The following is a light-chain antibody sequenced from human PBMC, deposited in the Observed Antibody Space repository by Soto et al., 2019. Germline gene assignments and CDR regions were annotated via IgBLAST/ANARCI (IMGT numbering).Light chain of an antibody. Sequence: QSVLTQPASVSGSPGQSITISCTGTSSDVGYYDYVSWYQQHPGKAPKLMIYEVSNRPSGVSNRFSGSKSGNTASLTISGLQSEDEADYYCSSYTTSSTYVFGTGTQLTVL. CDR2: EVS. CDR3: SSYTTSSTYV. CDR1: SSDVGYYDY. J-gene: IGLJ1*01. V-gene: IGLV2-14*01.